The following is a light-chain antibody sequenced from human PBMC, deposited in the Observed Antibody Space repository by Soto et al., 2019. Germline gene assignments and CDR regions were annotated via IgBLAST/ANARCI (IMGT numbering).Light chain of an antibody. CDR2: KAS. CDR1: QSISSW. V-gene: IGKV1-5*03. CDR3: QQYNSYPWT. J-gene: IGKJ1*01. Sequence: DIQMTQSPSTLSASVGDRGTITCRASQSISSWLAWYQQKPGKAPKLLIYKASSLESGVPSRFSGSGSGTAFTLTISSLQPDDFATYFCQQYNSYPWTFGQGTKVEIK.